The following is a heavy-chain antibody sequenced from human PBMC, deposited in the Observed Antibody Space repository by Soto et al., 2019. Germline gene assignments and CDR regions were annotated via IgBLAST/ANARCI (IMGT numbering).Heavy chain of an antibody. Sequence: ASVKVSCKASGYTFTSYCMHWVRQAPGQGLGCMGIFNPSGGSTSYAQKFQGRVTMTRDTSTSTVYMELSSLRSEDTAVYYCARDRPLWFGELLQAPYYYYGMDVWGQGTTVTVSS. CDR3: ARDRPLWFGELLQAPYYYYGMDV. V-gene: IGHV1-46*03. J-gene: IGHJ6*02. D-gene: IGHD3-10*01. CDR2: FNPSGGST. CDR1: GYTFTSYC.